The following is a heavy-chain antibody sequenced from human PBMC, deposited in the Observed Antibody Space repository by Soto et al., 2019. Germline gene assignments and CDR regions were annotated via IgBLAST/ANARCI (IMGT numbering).Heavy chain of an antibody. CDR1: GFTFSSYA. CDR2: ISYDGSNK. Sequence: GGSLRLSCAASGFTFSSYAMHWVRQAPGKGLEWVAVISYDGSNKYYADSVKGRFTISRDNSKNTLYLQMNSLRAEDTAVYYCASLTIRIAAAGIFSPRGAFDIWGQGTMVTVSS. CDR3: ASLTIRIAAAGIFSPRGAFDI. D-gene: IGHD6-13*01. J-gene: IGHJ3*02. V-gene: IGHV3-30-3*01.